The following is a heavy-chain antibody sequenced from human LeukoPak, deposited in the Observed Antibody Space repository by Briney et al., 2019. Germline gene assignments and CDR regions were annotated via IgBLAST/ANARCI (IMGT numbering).Heavy chain of an antibody. V-gene: IGHV3-23*01. Sequence: PGGSLRLSCAASGFTFNTYAMSWVGQAPGRGLEWVSTVSGSGDTTYYADSVRGRFTISRDNSKNTLYLQMNSLRAEDTAVYYCAKGAGSGSPDYFDYWGQGTLVTVSS. CDR3: AKGAGSGSPDYFDY. D-gene: IGHD3-10*01. CDR1: GFTFNTYA. J-gene: IGHJ4*02. CDR2: VSGSGDTT.